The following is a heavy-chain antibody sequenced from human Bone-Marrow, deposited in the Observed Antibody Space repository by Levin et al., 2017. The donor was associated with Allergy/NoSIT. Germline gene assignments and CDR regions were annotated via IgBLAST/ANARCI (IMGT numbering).Heavy chain of an antibody. CDR3: TRLRGFYDPSGNYYYYKDV. J-gene: IGHJ6*03. D-gene: IGHD3-3*01. Sequence: GESLKISCTGSGFTFGDFAVSWVRRAPGKGLEWVGLIRSKTFGGTEQYAASVQDRFIISRDDPNSVAFLQMNSLKTEDTAVYYCTRLRGFYDPSGNYYYYKDVWGKGTTVTVSS. V-gene: IGHV3-49*04. CDR2: IRSKTFGGTE. CDR1: GFTFGDFA.